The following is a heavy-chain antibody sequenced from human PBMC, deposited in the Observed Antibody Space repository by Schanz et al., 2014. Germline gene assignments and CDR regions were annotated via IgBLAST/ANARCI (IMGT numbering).Heavy chain of an antibody. V-gene: IGHV1-69*04. CDR2: IIPPLRQT. CDR3: ARIIDGDYLY. J-gene: IGHJ4*02. D-gene: IGHD4-17*01. Sequence: QVHLVQSGAEVKEPGSSVKVSCKSSGATFNSYAFCWVRQAPGQGFEWVGSIIPPLRQTRYAQKFEERVIITADTSTTTVYMDLASLTSDDTAVYFCARIIDGDYLYWGQGTLVTVSS. CDR1: GATFNSYA.